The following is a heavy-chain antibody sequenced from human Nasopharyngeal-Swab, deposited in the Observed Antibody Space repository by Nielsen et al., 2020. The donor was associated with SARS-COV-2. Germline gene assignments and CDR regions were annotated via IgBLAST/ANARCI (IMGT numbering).Heavy chain of an antibody. V-gene: IGHV3-53*04. Sequence: GGSLRLSCAASGFTVSSNYMSWVRQAPGKGLEWVSVIYSGGSTYYADSVKGRFTISRHNSKNTLYLQMNSLRAEDTAVYYCAKASDYYDSSGYYDYWGQGTLVTVSS. CDR1: GFTVSSNY. CDR3: AKASDYYDSSGYYDY. D-gene: IGHD3-22*01. CDR2: IYSGGST. J-gene: IGHJ4*02.